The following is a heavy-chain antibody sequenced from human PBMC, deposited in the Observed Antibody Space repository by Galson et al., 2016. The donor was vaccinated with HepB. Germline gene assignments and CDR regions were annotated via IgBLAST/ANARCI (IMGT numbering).Heavy chain of an antibody. CDR3: ARVRDGYNTHFYHGRDV. Sequence: SVKVSCKASGGTFSSYAISWVRQAPGQGLEWMGVIINLYGTANYALKFQGRVTITADESTSTAHMEVSSLRYEDTAVYYCARVRDGYNTHFYHGRDVWGQGTTVTVSS. J-gene: IGHJ6*02. V-gene: IGHV1-69*13. CDR1: GGTFSSYA. D-gene: IGHD5-24*01. CDR2: IINLYGTA.